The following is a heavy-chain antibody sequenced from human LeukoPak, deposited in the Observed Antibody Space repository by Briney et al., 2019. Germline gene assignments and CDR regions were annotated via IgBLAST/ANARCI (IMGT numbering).Heavy chain of an antibody. CDR1: GFTFSNVW. V-gene: IGHV3-74*01. Sequence: GESLRLSCAASGFTFSNVWMSWVRQVPGKGLVWVSHINSDGSSTNYADSVKGRFTISRDNAKNTLYLQMNSLRAEDTAVYYCARTGIAARPTVWFDPWGQGTLVTVSS. CDR3: ARTGIAARPTVWFDP. J-gene: IGHJ5*02. CDR2: INSDGSST. D-gene: IGHD6-6*01.